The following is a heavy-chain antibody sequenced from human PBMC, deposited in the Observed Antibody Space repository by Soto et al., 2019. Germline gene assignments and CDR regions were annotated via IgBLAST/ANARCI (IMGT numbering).Heavy chain of an antibody. CDR1: GFTFSYG. D-gene: IGHD2-15*01. CDR2: ISYDSSNK. V-gene: IGHV3-30*03. J-gene: IGHJ4*02. CDR3: ATLVIGYCSGNTCDDY. Sequence: VQLLESGGGLIQPGGSLRLSCAASGFTFSYGIHWLRQAPGKGLEWVAYISYDSSNKFYGYSVKGRFTISRDNSKNTQFLQMNSLRAEDTAVYYCATLVIGYCSGNTCDDYWGQGTLVAVSS.